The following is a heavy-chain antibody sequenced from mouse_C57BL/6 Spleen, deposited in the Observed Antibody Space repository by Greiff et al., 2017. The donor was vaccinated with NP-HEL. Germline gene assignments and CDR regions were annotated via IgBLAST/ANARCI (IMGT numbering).Heavy chain of an antibody. J-gene: IGHJ1*03. CDR3: ARGDYWYFDV. Sequence: QVQLQQPGAELVRPGSSVKLSCKASGYTFTSYWMDWVKQRPGQGLEWIGNIYPSDSETHYNQKFKDKATLTVYKSSSTAYMQLSSLTSADSAFYYCARGDYWYFDVWGTGTTVTVSS. V-gene: IGHV1-61*01. CDR1: GYTFTSYW. CDR2: IYPSDSET.